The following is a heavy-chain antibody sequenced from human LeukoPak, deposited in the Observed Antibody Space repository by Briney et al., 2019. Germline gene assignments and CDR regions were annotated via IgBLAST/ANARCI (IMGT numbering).Heavy chain of an antibody. J-gene: IGHJ4*02. Sequence: ASVKVSCKASGYIFTNYYMHWVRQAPGQGLGWMGIINPSGGSTNYTQKFQGRVTMTRDTSTSTVYMEVSSLRSEDTAVYYCARAGYDSSGYYSYWGQGTLVTVSS. D-gene: IGHD3-22*01. CDR1: GYIFTNYY. CDR3: ARAGYDSSGYYSY. CDR2: INPSGGST. V-gene: IGHV1-46*01.